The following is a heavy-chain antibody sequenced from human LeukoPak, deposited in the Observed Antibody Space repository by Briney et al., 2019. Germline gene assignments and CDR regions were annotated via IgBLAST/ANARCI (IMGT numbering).Heavy chain of an antibody. D-gene: IGHD5-12*01. Sequence: PGGSLRLSCAASGFTFSSYSMNWVRQAPGKGLEWVSSISSSSSYIYYADSVKGRFTISRDNAKNSLYLQMNSLRAEDTAVYYCARDLTGHGSGYEGPSDYWGQGTPVTVSS. J-gene: IGHJ4*02. V-gene: IGHV3-21*01. CDR3: ARDLTGHGSGYEGPSDY. CDR1: GFTFSSYS. CDR2: ISSSSSYI.